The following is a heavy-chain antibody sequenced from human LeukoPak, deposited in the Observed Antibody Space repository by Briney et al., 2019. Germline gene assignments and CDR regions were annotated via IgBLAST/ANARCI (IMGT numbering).Heavy chain of an antibody. V-gene: IGHV1-18*01. Sequence: GASVKVSCKASTYTFITYGVAWVRQAPGQGLEWMGWIGPNNGNTNYAQNLQDRVTLTTDTSTDTAYMELRSLRSDDTAEYYCARDSGGRGHFDLWGQGTLVTVSS. CDR3: ARDSGGRGHFDL. CDR1: TYTFITYG. D-gene: IGHD3-16*01. CDR2: IGPNNGNT. J-gene: IGHJ4*02.